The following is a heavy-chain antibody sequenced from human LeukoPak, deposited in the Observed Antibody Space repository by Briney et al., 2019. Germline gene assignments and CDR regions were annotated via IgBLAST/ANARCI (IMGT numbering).Heavy chain of an antibody. J-gene: IGHJ6*04. CDR2: IDPSDSYT. CDR3: ARHAEYYGSGSYYLYYGMDV. V-gene: IGHV5-10-1*01. CDR1: GYSFTSYW. Sequence: GESLRISCQGSGYSFTSYWISWVRQMPGKGLAWMGRIDPSDSYTNYSPSFQGHVTISADKSISTAYLQWSSLKASDTAMYYCARHAEYYGSGSYYLYYGMDVWGKGTTVTVSS. D-gene: IGHD3-10*01.